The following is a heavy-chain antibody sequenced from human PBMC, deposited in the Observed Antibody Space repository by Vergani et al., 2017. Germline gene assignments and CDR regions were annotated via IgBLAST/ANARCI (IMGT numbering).Heavy chain of an antibody. CDR1: GFTFSSYA. CDR2: ISSSSSYI. D-gene: IGHD3-10*01. CDR3: ARDHWAHMVRGPLDY. Sequence: EVQLVESGGGLVQPGGSLRLSCAASGFTFSSYAMSWVRQAPGKGLEWVSAISSSSSYIYYADSVKGRFTISRDNAKNSLYLQMNSLRAEDTAVYYCARDHWAHMVRGPLDYWGQGTLVTVSS. V-gene: IGHV3-21*01. J-gene: IGHJ4*02.